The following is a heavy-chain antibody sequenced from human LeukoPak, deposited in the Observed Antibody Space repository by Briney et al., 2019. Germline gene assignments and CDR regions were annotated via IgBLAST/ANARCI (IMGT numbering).Heavy chain of an antibody. V-gene: IGHV3-33*01. CDR1: GFTFSSYT. J-gene: IGHJ4*02. CDR3: TRDNLAWRHYFDS. CDR2: IWSDSSNS. Sequence: GGSLRLSCAASGFTFSSYTMPWVRQAPGKGLEWVALIWSDSSNSGYAVSVKGRFTISRDNSKNTLSLQMNSLRAEDTAIYYCTRDNLAWRHYFDSWGQGTLVSVSS.